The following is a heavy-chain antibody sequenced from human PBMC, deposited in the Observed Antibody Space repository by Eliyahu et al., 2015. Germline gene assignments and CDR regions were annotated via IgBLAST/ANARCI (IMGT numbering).Heavy chain of an antibody. J-gene: IGHJ4*02. CDR3: ARHTAMAHFDY. Sequence: QVQLVESGGGLVKXGGSLRLXCAASGFTFSXYYMSXXRQAPGKGLEWVSYISSSGSAIYYADSVKGRFTISRDNAKNSLYLQMYSLRAEDTAVYYCARHTAMAHFDYWGQGTLVTVSS. D-gene: IGHD5-18*01. CDR1: GFTFSXYY. CDR2: ISSSGSAI. V-gene: IGHV3-11*01.